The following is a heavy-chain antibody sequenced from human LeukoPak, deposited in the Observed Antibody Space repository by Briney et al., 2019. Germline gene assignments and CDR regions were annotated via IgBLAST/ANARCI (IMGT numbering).Heavy chain of an antibody. J-gene: IGHJ4*02. D-gene: IGHD6-13*01. CDR3: SGQQLALSPWGYFDY. CDR2: IYYSGSS. CDR1: GGSIRSSSYY. Sequence: PSETLSLTCTVSGGSIRSSSYYWGWIRQPPGKGLEWIGGIYYSGSSYYSGSTQHNPSLKSRVTISDDTSKNQWSLKLSSVTAADTAVYYCSGQQLALSPWGYFDYWGQGTLVTVSS. V-gene: IGHV4-39*01.